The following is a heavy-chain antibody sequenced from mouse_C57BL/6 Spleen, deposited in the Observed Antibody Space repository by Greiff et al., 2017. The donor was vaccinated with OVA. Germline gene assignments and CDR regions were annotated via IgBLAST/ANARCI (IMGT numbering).Heavy chain of an antibody. Sequence: EVQLQQSVAELVRPGASVKLSCTASGFNIKNTYMHWVKQRPEQGLEWIGRIDPATGNTKYAPKFQGKATITADTSSNTAYLQLSSLTSEDTAIYYCARSIIYYGSSYWYFDVWGTGTTVTVSS. J-gene: IGHJ1*03. CDR2: IDPATGNT. V-gene: IGHV14-3*01. CDR3: ARSIIYYGSSYWYFDV. CDR1: GFNIKNTY. D-gene: IGHD1-1*01.